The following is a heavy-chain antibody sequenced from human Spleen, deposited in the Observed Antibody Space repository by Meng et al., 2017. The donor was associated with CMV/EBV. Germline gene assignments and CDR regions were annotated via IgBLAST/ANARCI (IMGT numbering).Heavy chain of an antibody. CDR3: ARDSIVVPGRIYYYAMDV. CDR2: INNDGSST. J-gene: IGHJ6*02. Sequence: GGSLRLSCAASGFTFDDYGMSWVRQAPGKGLVWVAHINNDGSSTTYADSVKGRFTISRDNAKNTVFLQMHSLGVEDTAVFYCARDSIVVPGRIYYYAMDVWGHGTTVTVSS. D-gene: IGHD6-19*01. CDR1: GFTFDDYG. V-gene: IGHV3-74*03.